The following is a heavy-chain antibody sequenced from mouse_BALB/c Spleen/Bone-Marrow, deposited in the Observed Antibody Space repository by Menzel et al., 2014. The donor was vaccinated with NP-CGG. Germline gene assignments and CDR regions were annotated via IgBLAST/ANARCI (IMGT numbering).Heavy chain of an antibody. V-gene: IGHV5-12-2*01. Sequence: EVMLVESGGGLVQPGGSLKLSCAASGFTFSSYTVSWVRQTPEKRLEWVAYISNGGGSTYYPDTVKGRFTISRDNAKNTLYLQMSSLKSEDTAMYYCARQLGLRWAMDYWGQGTSVTVS. J-gene: IGHJ4*01. D-gene: IGHD3-1*01. CDR3: ARQLGLRWAMDY. CDR2: ISNGGGST. CDR1: GFTFSSYT.